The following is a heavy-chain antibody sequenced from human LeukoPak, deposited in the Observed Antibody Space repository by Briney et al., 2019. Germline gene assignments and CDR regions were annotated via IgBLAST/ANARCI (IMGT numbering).Heavy chain of an antibody. CDR1: GGSISSYY. D-gene: IGHD3-10*01. CDR2: IYYSGST. J-gene: IGHJ4*02. V-gene: IGHV4-59*01. Sequence: SETLSLTRTVSGGSISSYYWSWIRQPPGKGLEWIGYIYYSGSTNYNPSLKSRVTISVDTSKNQFSLKLSSVTAADTAVYYCARDQGADYFGSGSYYLGYWGQGTLVTVSS. CDR3: ARDQGADYFGSGSYYLGY.